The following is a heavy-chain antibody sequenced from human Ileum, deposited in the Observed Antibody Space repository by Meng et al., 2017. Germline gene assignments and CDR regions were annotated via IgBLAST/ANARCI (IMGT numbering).Heavy chain of an antibody. J-gene: IGHJ4*02. CDR1: GFTVSSKH. Sequence: GESLKISCAASGFTVSSKHITWVRQAPGKGLEWVSMNYTSGSTYYAESVKGRFTISSDTSKNTLYLQMNSLRTEDTAVYYCATTAGLGPLDYWGQGTLVTVSS. D-gene: IGHD3-16*01. V-gene: IGHV3-66*02. CDR2: NYTSGST. CDR3: ATTAGLGPLDY.